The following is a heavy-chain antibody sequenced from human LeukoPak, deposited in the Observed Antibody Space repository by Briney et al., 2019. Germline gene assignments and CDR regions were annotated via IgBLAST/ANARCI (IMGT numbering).Heavy chain of an antibody. V-gene: IGHV5-51*03. CDR2: LYPGDSDT. CDR3: ARLRQQLGQRYFDY. Sequence: GESLKISCKSSGYSFTSYWIGWVRQMPGKGLEWMGILYPGDSDTRYSPSFQGQVTISADKSISTAYLQWSSLKTSDTAIYYCARLRQQLGQRYFDYWGQGTLVTVSS. J-gene: IGHJ4*02. D-gene: IGHD6-13*01. CDR1: GYSFTSYW.